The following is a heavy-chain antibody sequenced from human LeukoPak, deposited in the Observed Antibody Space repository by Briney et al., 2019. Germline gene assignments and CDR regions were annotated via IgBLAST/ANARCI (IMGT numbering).Heavy chain of an antibody. J-gene: IGHJ4*02. CDR2: IYYSGST. CDR1: GGSISSYY. V-gene: IGHV4-59*01. Sequence: SETLSLTCTVSGGSISSYYWSWIRQPPGKGLEWIGYIYYSGSTNYNPSLKSRVTISVDTSKNQFSLKLSSVTAADTAAYYCARGRSSWSHLFDYWGQGTLVTVSS. CDR3: ARGRSSWSHLFDY. D-gene: IGHD6-13*01.